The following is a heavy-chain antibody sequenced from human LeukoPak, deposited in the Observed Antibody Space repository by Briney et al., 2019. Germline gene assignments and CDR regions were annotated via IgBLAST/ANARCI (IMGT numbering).Heavy chain of an antibody. V-gene: IGHV4-39*07. CDR3: ARGDGGNPGTH. Sequence: SETLSLTCTVSGGSISSSSYYWGWIRQPPGKGLEWIGSIYYSGSTYYNPSLKSRVTISVDTSKNQFSLKLSSVTAADTAVYYCARGDGGNPGTHWGQGTLVTVSS. CDR2: IYYSGST. J-gene: IGHJ4*02. CDR1: GGSISSSSYY. D-gene: IGHD4-23*01.